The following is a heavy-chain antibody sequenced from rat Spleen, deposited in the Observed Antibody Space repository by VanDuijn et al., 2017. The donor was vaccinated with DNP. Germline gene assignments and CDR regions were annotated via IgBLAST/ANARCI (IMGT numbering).Heavy chain of an antibody. J-gene: IGHJ2*01. CDR3: AREGDYYDGYGDALDA. Sequence: EVQLQESGPGLVKPSQSLSLTCSVTGYSITSNYWGWIRKFPGNKMVYIGHISYSGSTSYNPSLKSRISITRNTSKNQFFLQLNSVTTEDTATYYCAREGDYYDGYGDALDAWGQGVMVTVSS. CDR2: ISYSGST. CDR1: GYSITSNY. D-gene: IGHD1-12*03. V-gene: IGHV3-1*01.